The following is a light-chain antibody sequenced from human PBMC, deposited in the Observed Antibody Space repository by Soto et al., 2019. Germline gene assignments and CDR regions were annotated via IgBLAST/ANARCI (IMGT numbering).Light chain of an antibody. J-gene: IGLJ1*01. Sequence: QSALTQPATVSGSPGQSITISCTGASSDVGTYNLVSWYQQHPGKAPKLIIYEGSKRPSGVSNRFSGSKSGDTASLSISGLQADDEADYYRCSFARGTTYVFGTGTKVTVL. CDR1: SSDVGTYNL. CDR3: CSFARGTTYV. V-gene: IGLV2-23*01. CDR2: EGS.